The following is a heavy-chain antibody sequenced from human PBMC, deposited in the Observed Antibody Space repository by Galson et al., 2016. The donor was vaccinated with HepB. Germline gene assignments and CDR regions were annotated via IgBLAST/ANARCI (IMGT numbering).Heavy chain of an antibody. CDR1: GDSISRTEYY. CDR3: ATGISVAGKYYYYYMDV. D-gene: IGHD6-19*01. Sequence: SETLSLTCIVSGDSISRTEYYWGWIRQSPGRGLEWIGSIYYSGSTYYNPSLEGRVTISADTSKNQFSLRLSSVTAADTAVYYCATGISVAGKYYYYYMDVWGKGTPVTVSS. CDR2: IYYSGST. J-gene: IGHJ6*03. V-gene: IGHV4-39*01.